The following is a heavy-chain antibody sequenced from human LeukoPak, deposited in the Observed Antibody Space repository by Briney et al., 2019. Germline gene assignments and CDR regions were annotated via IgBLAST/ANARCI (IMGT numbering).Heavy chain of an antibody. CDR2: ISANNNNT. D-gene: IGHD5-12*01. V-gene: IGHV1-18*01. Sequence: ASVKVSCKPSGYSFTTYGIRWVRQAPGHRLEGMGWISANNNNTDNVQKLQGRVTMTTDTSTSTAYMELRSLRSDDTAVYYCAREGSGYDFGYYYYYYMDVWGKGTTVTISS. CDR3: AREGSGYDFGYYYYYYMDV. J-gene: IGHJ6*03. CDR1: GYSFTTYG.